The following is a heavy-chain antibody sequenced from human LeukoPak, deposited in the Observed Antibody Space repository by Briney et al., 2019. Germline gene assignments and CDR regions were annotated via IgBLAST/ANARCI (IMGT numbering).Heavy chain of an antibody. J-gene: IGHJ1*01. D-gene: IGHD2-21*02. Sequence: SVKVSCKACGSTFSSYAISGLRQAPGKGLDWMGGIIPIFGTANYAQKFQGRVTITADESTSTAYMELSSLRSEDTAVYYCARAYCGGDCYHEYFQHWGQGTLVTVSS. CDR1: GSTFSSYA. CDR3: ARAYCGGDCYHEYFQH. CDR2: IIPIFGTA. V-gene: IGHV1-69*13.